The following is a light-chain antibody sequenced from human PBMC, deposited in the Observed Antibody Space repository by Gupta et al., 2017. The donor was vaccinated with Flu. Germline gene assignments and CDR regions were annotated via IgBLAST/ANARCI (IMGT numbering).Light chain of an antibody. CDR2: GKR. J-gene: IGLJ3*02. CDR3: QSYDISLSGGV. CDR1: GSKMGAGYD. V-gene: IGLV1-40*01. Sequence: VTISCIGSGSKMGAGYDVRWYHLQPVSAPGLLIYGKRSGDAGLPGRFSGSKSGTSASLATTRLHAEADADYYCQSYDISLSGGVFGGGTKLTVL.